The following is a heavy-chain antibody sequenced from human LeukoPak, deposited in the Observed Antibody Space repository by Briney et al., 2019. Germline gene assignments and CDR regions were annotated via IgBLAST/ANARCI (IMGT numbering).Heavy chain of an antibody. J-gene: IGHJ4*02. D-gene: IGHD3-22*01. CDR3: VRHIDYYDSSGYDDY. CDR1: GGSISSGGYY. V-gene: IGHV4-31*03. CDR2: IHCSGST. Sequence: PSETLSLTCTVSGGSISSGGYYWSWIRQHPGRGLEWIGNIHCSGSTYYNPSLKSRVTISADTSNNRFSLKLSSVAGADTAVYYCVRHIDYYDSSGYDDYWGQGTLVTVSS.